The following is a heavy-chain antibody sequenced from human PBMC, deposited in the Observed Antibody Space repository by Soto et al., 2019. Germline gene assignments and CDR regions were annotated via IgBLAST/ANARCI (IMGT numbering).Heavy chain of an antibody. CDR3: AKDRSVDTRDWFDP. CDR2: ISGSGDST. D-gene: IGHD5-18*01. V-gene: IGHV3-23*01. J-gene: IGHJ5*02. CDR1: GFTFGTYA. Sequence: EVQLLESGGGLVQPGGSLRLSCAASGFTFGTYAMNWVRQAPGKGLEWVSSISGSGDSTYYADSVKARFTISRDNSKNTLYLQVNSLRAEDTAVYYCAKDRSVDTRDWFDPWGQGTLVTVSS.